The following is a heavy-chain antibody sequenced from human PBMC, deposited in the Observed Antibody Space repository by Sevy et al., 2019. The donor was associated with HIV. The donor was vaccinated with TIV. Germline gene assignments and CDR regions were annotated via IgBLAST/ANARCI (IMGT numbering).Heavy chain of an antibody. V-gene: IGHV3-30*18. CDR3: AKDRPELIYYDSRRDYFDF. J-gene: IGHJ4*02. D-gene: IGHD3-22*01. CDR2: MSSDGNNK. Sequence: GGSLRLSCVGSGFTFSSYGMHWVRQAPGKGLEWVAGMSSDGNNKYNGDFVKGRFTMSRDNSKNTVYLELNSLRVEDTAVYYCAKDRPELIYYDSRRDYFDFWGQGTLVTVSS. CDR1: GFTFSSYG.